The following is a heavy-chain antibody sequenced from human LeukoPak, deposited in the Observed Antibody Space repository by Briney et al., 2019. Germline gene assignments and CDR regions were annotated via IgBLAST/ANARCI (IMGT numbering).Heavy chain of an antibody. CDR1: GFTFSSYW. J-gene: IGHJ1*01. D-gene: IGHD1-26*01. V-gene: IGHV3-7*04. Sequence: GGSLRLSCAASGFTFSSYWMSWVRQAPGKGLEWVANIKQDGSEKYYVDSVKGRFTISRDNAKNSLYLQMNSLRAEDTAVYYCARPSIVGATRPAEYFQHWGQGTLVTVSS. CDR2: IKQDGSEK. CDR3: ARPSIVGATRPAEYFQH.